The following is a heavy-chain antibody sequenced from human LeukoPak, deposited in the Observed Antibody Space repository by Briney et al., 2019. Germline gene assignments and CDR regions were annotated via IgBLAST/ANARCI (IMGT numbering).Heavy chain of an antibody. V-gene: IGHV4-39*01. D-gene: IGHD2-15*01. Sequence: SETLSLTCTVSGGSISSSSYYWGWIRQPPGKGLEWIGSIYYSGSTYYNPSLKSRVTISVDTSKNQFSLKLSSVTAADTAVYYCARTYVVVAATRVFDYWGQGTLVTVSS. CDR1: GGSISSSSYY. CDR2: IYYSGST. J-gene: IGHJ4*02. CDR3: ARTYVVVAATRVFDY.